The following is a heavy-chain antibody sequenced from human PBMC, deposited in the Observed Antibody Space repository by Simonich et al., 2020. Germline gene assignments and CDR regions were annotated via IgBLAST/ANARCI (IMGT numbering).Heavy chain of an antibody. CDR1: GFTFSSYS. CDR3: ARDTSYYGSGSYYFDY. V-gene: IGHV3-21*01. J-gene: IGHJ4*02. CDR2: ISSSSSYI. D-gene: IGHD3-10*01. Sequence: GGGLVKPGGSLRLSCAASGFTFSSYSMNWVRQAPGKGLEWVSSISSSSSYIYYADSEKGRFTISRDNAKNSLYLQMNSLRAEDTAVYYCARDTSYYGSGSYYFDYWGQGTLVTVSS.